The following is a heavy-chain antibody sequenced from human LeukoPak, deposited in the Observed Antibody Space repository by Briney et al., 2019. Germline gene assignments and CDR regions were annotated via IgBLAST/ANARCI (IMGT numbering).Heavy chain of an antibody. CDR2: ISGSGGNT. CDR3: AKGSGTAEEF. Sequence: PGGSLRLYCAASGFTFSSYAMSWVRQSPGKGPEWVSAISGSGGNTHYTDSVKGRFTISRDNSKNTLYLQMDSLRADDTAVYYCAKGSGTAEEFWGQGTLVTVSS. V-gene: IGHV3-23*01. CDR1: GFTFSSYA. J-gene: IGHJ4*02. D-gene: IGHD6-25*01.